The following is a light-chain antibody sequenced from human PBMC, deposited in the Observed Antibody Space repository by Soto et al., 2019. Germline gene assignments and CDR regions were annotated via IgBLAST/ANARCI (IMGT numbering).Light chain of an antibody. CDR1: SSDVGAYNF. V-gene: IGLV2-14*01. CDR2: EVS. J-gene: IGLJ1*01. Sequence: QSALTQPASVSGSPGQSITISCTGTSSDVGAYNFVCWYQLHPGKAPKLMIYEVSNRPSGVSNRFSGSKSGNTASLTISGLQTEDEAAYYCSSYTSSTTLYVFGTGTKVTVL. CDR3: SSYTSSTTLYV.